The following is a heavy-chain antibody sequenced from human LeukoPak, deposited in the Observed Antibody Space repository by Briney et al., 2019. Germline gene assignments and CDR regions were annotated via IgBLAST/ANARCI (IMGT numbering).Heavy chain of an antibody. CDR1: GYTFTGYY. CDR2: INPNSGGT. V-gene: IGHV1-2*02. J-gene: IGHJ4*02. D-gene: IGHD3-22*01. Sequence: ASVKVSCKASGYTFTGYYMHWVRQAPGQGLEWMGWINPNSGGTNYAQKFQGRVTMTRDTSISTAYMELSRLRSDDTAVYYCARVRYYYDSSGSNTPDYWGQGTLVTVSS. CDR3: ARVRYYYDSSGSNTPDY.